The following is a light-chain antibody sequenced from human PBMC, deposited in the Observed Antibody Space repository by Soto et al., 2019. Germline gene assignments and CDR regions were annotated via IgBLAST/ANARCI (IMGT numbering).Light chain of an antibody. V-gene: IGKV1-33*01. J-gene: IGKJ5*01. CDR3: QQYHNRPSIT. CDR1: QDIINY. Sequence: DIQMTQSQSSLSASVGDRVTITCQASQDIINYLNWYQQKPGKAPQLHIYDASNLETGGPSRFSGSGSGTDFTFTISILQTQDIATYYLQQYHNRPSITFGQEKRL. CDR2: DAS.